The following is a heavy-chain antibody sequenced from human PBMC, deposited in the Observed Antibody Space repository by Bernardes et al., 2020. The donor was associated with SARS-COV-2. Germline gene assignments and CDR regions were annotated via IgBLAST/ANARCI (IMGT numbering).Heavy chain of an antibody. CDR1: GFTFSRSW. Sequence: GGSLRLSCAASGFTFSRSWVHWVRQIPGKGLVWVSRINADASTRNYADSVKGRFTISRDNAKNTLYLQMNSLRDEDTAVYHCVRGAGNYLEWDYWCQGTAVTVS. V-gene: IGHV3-74*01. CDR3: VRGAGNYLEWDY. CDR2: INADASTR. J-gene: IGHJ4*02. D-gene: IGHD3-3*01.